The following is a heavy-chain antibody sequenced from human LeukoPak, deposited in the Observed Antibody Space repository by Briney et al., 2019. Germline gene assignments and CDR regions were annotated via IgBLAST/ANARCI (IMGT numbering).Heavy chain of an antibody. J-gene: IGHJ6*03. Sequence: SETLSLTCAVSGYSISSGYYWGWIRQPPGKGLEWIGSIYHSGSTYYNPSLKSRDTISVDTSKNQFSLKLSSVTAADTAVYYCARVAAAGILNYYYYMDVWGKGTTVTVSS. CDR3: ARVAAAGILNYYYYMDV. V-gene: IGHV4-38-2*01. CDR1: GYSISSGYY. CDR2: IYHSGST. D-gene: IGHD6-13*01.